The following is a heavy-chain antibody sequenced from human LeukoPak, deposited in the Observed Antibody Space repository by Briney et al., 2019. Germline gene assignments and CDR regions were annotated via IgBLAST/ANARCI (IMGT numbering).Heavy chain of an antibody. V-gene: IGHV1-8*01. J-gene: IGHJ4*02. CDR2: MNPNSGNT. Sequence: GASVKVSCKASGYTFTSYDINWVRQATGQGLEWMGWMNPNSGNTGYAQKFQGRVTMTRNTSISTAYMELSGLRSEDTAVYYCARVTYYYDSSGYYSLRYWGQGTLVTVSS. CDR1: GYTFTSYD. CDR3: ARVTYYYDSSGYYSLRY. D-gene: IGHD3-22*01.